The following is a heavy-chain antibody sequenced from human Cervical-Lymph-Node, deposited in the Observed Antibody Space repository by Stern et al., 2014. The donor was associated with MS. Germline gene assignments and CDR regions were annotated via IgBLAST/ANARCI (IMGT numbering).Heavy chain of an antibody. V-gene: IGHV4-39*01. Sequence: QLQLQESGPGLVQPSETLSLTCSVSGSSISDNTYYWGWVRQPPGKGLEWIGSVYYDGTTFKNPSLKSRVAISVDPSKQDFSLRLRPVTAADTGLYYCVRQVVGTAHFANWGQGTLVTVSS. D-gene: IGHD2-15*01. CDR1: GSSISDNTYY. J-gene: IGHJ4*02. CDR3: VRQVVGTAHFAN. CDR2: VYYDGTT.